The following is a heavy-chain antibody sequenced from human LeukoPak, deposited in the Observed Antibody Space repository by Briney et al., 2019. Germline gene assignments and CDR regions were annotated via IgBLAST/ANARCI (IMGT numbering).Heavy chain of an antibody. V-gene: IGHV3-30*18. J-gene: IGHJ4*02. D-gene: IGHD3-3*01. Sequence: GRSLRLSCAASGFTFSSYGMHWVRQARGKGVEGVAVISYDGSNKYYADYVKGRFTISRDNSKNTLYLQMNSLRAEDTAVYYCAKTGYYDFWSGYYDYWGQGTLVTVSS. CDR1: GFTFSSYG. CDR2: ISYDGSNK. CDR3: AKTGYYDFWSGYYDY.